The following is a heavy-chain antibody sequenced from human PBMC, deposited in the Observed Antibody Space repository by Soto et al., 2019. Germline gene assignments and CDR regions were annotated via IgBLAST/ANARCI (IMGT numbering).Heavy chain of an antibody. J-gene: IGHJ5*02. Sequence: GESLKISCKSSGYSFTSYWIAWVRQMPGKGLEWMGIIYPDDSDTRYSPSFQGQVTISVDKSISTAYLQWSSLKTSDTAIYYCVRRGKEFTRSFGFDPWGQGTLVTVSS. CDR2: IYPDDSDT. CDR1: GYSFTSYW. CDR3: VRRGKEFTRSFGFDP. V-gene: IGHV5-51*01. D-gene: IGHD3-10*01.